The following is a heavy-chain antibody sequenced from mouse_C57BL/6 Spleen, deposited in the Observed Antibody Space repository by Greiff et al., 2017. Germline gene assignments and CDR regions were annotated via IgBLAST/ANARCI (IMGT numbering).Heavy chain of an antibody. J-gene: IGHJ2*01. CDR1: GYTFTSYW. CDR3: ARSYGSSNYFDY. V-gene: IGHV1-50*01. Sequence: QVQLQQPGAELVKPGASVKLSCKASGYTFTSYWMQWVKQRPGQGLEWIGEIDPSDSYTNYNQKFKGKATLTVDTSSSTAYMQLSSLTSEDSAVYYCARSYGSSNYFDYWGQGTPLTVSS. D-gene: IGHD1-1*01. CDR2: IDPSDSYT.